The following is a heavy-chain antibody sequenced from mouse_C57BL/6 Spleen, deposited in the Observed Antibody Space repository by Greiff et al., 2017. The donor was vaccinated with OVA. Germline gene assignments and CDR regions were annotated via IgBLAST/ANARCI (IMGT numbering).Heavy chain of an antibody. CDR1: GYTFTDHT. CDR2: IYPRDGST. Sequence: QVQLQQSDAELVKPGASVKISCKVSGYTFTDHTIHWLKQRPEQGLAWIGYIYPRDGSTKYNVTFKGKATLTADKSSSTAYMQLNSLTSEHSAVFVCASDYGYDRGYFDYWGQGTSLTASS. D-gene: IGHD2-2*01. CDR3: ASDYGYDRGYFDY. J-gene: IGHJ2*02. V-gene: IGHV1-78*01.